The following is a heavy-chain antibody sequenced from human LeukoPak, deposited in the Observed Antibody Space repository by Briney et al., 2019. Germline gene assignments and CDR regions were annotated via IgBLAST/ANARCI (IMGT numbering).Heavy chain of an antibody. CDR1: GFTLDNYA. CDR3: ARDSENVIGSNSHFDL. Sequence: PGGSLRLSCAASGFTLDNYAMSWVRQAPGKWLEWVSSISTSSSYIYYADSVKGRFTISRDNAKNSLYLQMNSLGAEDTAVYYCARDSENVIGSNSHFDLWGRGTLVTVSS. J-gene: IGHJ2*01. CDR2: ISTSSSYI. D-gene: IGHD1-26*01. V-gene: IGHV3-21*01.